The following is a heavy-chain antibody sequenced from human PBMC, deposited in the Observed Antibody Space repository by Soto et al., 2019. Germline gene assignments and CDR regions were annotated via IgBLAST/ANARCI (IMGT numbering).Heavy chain of an antibody. CDR1: GFTVSSDS. J-gene: IGHJ4*02. CDR2: IYSGGST. D-gene: IGHD1-26*01. Sequence: GGSLRLSCAASGFTVSSDSMSWVRQAPGKGLEWVSVIYSGGSTYYADSVKGRFTISRDYSKNTVYLQMNSLRGADTAVYYCARDASAGSHHQTDWGQGTLVTVSS. V-gene: IGHV3-53*01. CDR3: ARDASAGSHHQTD.